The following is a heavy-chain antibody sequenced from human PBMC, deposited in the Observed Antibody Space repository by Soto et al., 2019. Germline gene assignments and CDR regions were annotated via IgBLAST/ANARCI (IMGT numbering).Heavy chain of an antibody. J-gene: IGHJ4*02. CDR3: ARVGGQLVPGFDY. CDR1: GFTFSSYS. CDR2: ISSSSSYI. Sequence: EVQLVGSGGGLVKPEGSLRLSCAASGFTFSSYSMNWVRQAPGKGLEWVSSISSSSSYIYYADSVKGRFTISRDNAKNSLSLQMNSLRAEDTAVYSCARVGGQLVPGFDYWGQGTLVTVSS. V-gene: IGHV3-21*01. D-gene: IGHD6-6*01.